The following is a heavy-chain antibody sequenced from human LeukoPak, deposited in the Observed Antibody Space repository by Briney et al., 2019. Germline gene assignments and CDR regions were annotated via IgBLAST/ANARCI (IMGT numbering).Heavy chain of an antibody. CDR1: GFTVSSNY. CDR2: IYSGGST. D-gene: IGHD4-17*01. V-gene: IGHV3-66*01. Sequence: GGSLRLSCAASGFTVSSNYMSWVRQAPGKGLEWVSVIYSGGSTYYADSVKGRFTISRDNSKNTLYLQMNSLRAEDTAVYYCARWPPYGDYTFDYWGQGTLVTVSS. CDR3: ARWPPYGDYTFDY. J-gene: IGHJ4*02.